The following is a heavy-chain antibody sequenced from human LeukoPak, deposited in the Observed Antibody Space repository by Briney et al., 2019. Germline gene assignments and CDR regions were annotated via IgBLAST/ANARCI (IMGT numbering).Heavy chain of an antibody. CDR2: ISSSSSYI. Sequence: GGSLRLSCAASGFTFSSYSMNWVRQAPAKGLEWVSSISSSSSYIYYADSVKGRFTISRDNAKNSLYLQMSSLRAEDTAVYYCASYGWFGAIDIWGQGTMVTVSS. CDR3: ASYGWFGAIDI. J-gene: IGHJ3*02. V-gene: IGHV3-21*01. D-gene: IGHD3-10*01. CDR1: GFTFSSYS.